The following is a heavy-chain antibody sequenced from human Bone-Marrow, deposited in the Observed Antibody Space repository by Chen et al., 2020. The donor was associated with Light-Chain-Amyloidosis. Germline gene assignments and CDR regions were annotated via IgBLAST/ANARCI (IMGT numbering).Heavy chain of an antibody. J-gene: IGHJ4*02. V-gene: IGHV5-51*01. Sequence: EVQLEQSGPEVKKPGESLKISCKGSGYTFPNYWIGWVGQMPGKGLEWMGVIYPENANARYSPSFEGQVTISADKSITTAYLRWRSLKASDTAMYYCARRRDGYNFDYWGQGTLVTVSS. CDR2: IYPENANA. CDR3: ARRRDGYNFDY. CDR1: GYTFPNYW. D-gene: IGHD5-12*01.